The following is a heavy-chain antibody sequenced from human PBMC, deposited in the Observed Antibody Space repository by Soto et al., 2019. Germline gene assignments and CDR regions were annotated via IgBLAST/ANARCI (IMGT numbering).Heavy chain of an antibody. CDR3: ARGGTPIDY. Sequence: QVQLVQSGAEVKKPGASVKVSCKASGYTFTNFGISWVRQAPGQGLEWMGWISAYNGNTNYSQKFQGRVTMTTDAGTGTAYMEVRSLRCDDMAVYFSARGGTPIDYWGQGTLVTVSS. D-gene: IGHD3-16*01. CDR2: ISAYNGNT. CDR1: GYTFTNFG. V-gene: IGHV1-18*03. J-gene: IGHJ4*02.